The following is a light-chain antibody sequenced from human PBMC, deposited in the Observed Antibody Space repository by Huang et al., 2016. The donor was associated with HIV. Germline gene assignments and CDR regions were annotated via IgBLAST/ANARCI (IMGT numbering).Light chain of an antibody. J-gene: IGKJ1*01. V-gene: IGKV3-15*01. CDR1: QRVSSN. CDR2: GAS. Sequence: EIVMTQSPGTLTVSHGERATLSCRASQRVSSNLGWYQQRPGQNPRLLIDGASTRATGSPARFSGSGSGTECTLTISSLQSEDFGVYYCHQYTKWPSWTFGQGTKVEIK. CDR3: HQYTKWPSWT.